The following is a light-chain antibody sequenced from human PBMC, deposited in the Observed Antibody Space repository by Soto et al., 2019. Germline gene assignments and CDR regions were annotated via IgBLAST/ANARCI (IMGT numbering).Light chain of an antibody. Sequence: TQSPATLSVAPGERVTITCRASQGISSYLAWYQQKPGKAPKLLIYAASTLQSGVPSRFSGSGSGTEFTLTISSLQPEDFATYYCQQLNSYSITFGQGTRLEIK. V-gene: IGKV1-9*01. CDR1: QGISSY. CDR3: QQLNSYSIT. J-gene: IGKJ5*01. CDR2: AAS.